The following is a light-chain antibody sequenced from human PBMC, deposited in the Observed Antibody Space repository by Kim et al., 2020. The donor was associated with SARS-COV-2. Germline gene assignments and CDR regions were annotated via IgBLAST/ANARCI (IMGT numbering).Light chain of an antibody. CDR3: SSCEGSKTV. J-gene: IGLJ1*01. CDR1: SSDIGAYNY. Sequence: PGQSVAISCTGTSSDIGAYNYVSWYQQHPGNAPNLMIFELNKRPAGVSDRFSGSKSGNTASLTVSGLQSEDEADYYCSSCEGSKTVFGAGTKVTVL. CDR2: ELN. V-gene: IGLV2-8*01.